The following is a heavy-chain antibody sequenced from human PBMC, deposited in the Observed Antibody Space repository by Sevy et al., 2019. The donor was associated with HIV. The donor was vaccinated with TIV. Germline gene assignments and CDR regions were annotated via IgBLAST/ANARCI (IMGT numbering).Heavy chain of an antibody. CDR3: ARDQTYLYYYYGMDV. D-gene: IGHD2-2*02. CDR2: IKQDGSEK. CDR1: GFTFSRYW. J-gene: IGHJ6*02. Sequence: GGSLRLSCTVSGFTFSRYWMSWVRQAPGKGLEWVANIKQDGSEKYYVDSVKGRFTISRDNAKNSLYLQMNSLRAEDTAVYYCARDQTYLYYYYGMDVWGHGTTVTVSS. V-gene: IGHV3-7*01.